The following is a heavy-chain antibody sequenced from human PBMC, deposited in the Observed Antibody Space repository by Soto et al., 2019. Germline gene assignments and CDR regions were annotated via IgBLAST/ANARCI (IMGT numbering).Heavy chain of an antibody. CDR3: AKDLAGSESPSDY. V-gene: IGHV3-23*01. Sequence: GGSLRLSCAASGFTFSSDAMSWVRQAPGKGLEWVSAISGSGGSTYYADSVKGRFTISRDNSKNTLYLQMNSLRAEDTAVYYCAKDLAGSESPSDYWGQGTLVTVSS. CDR1: GFTFSSDA. D-gene: IGHD3-10*01. CDR2: ISGSGGST. J-gene: IGHJ4*02.